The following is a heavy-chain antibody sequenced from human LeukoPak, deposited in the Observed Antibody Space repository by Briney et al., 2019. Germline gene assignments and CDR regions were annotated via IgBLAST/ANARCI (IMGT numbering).Heavy chain of an antibody. CDR1: GFTFSSYW. CDR2: IYYSGST. J-gene: IGHJ4*02. Sequence: PGGSLRLSCAASGFTFSSYWMRWVRQAPGKGLEWIGNIYYSGSTNYNPSLESRVTMSVDTSQSQFSLKLTSVTATDTAVYFCARSLGYYYPFDFWGQGTLVTVSS. V-gene: IGHV4-59*08. D-gene: IGHD3-22*01. CDR3: ARSLGYYYPFDF.